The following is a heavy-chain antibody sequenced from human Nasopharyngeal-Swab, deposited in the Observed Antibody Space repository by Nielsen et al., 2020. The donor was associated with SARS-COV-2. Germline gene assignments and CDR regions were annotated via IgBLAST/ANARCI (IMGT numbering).Heavy chain of an antibody. Sequence: WIRQPPGKGLEWVAVIWYDGSNKYYADSVKGRFTISRDNSKNTLYLQMNSLRAEDTAVYYCTTEGTGTVTMARGDAFDIWGQGAMVTVSS. D-gene: IGHD4-17*01. CDR2: IWYDGSNK. J-gene: IGHJ3*02. CDR3: TTEGTGTVTMARGDAFDI. V-gene: IGHV3-33*01.